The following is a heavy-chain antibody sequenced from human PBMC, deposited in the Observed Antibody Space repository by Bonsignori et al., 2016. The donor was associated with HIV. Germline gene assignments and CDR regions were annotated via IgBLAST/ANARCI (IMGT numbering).Heavy chain of an antibody. J-gene: IGHJ3*02. CDR2: MYYSGGT. D-gene: IGHD6-25*01. CDR3: ARDLQRRDAFDI. Sequence: SETLSLTCTVSGGSISSSSHYWGWIRQPPGKGLEWIGSMYYSGGTYHNPSLKSRVTMSVDTSKNQFSLKLSSVTAADTAVYYCARDLQRRDAFDIWGQGTMVTVSS. CDR1: GGSISSSSHY. V-gene: IGHV4-39*07.